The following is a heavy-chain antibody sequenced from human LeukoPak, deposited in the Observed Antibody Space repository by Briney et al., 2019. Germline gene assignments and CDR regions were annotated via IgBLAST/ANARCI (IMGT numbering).Heavy chain of an antibody. Sequence: SETLSLTRTVSGGSISSSSYYWGWIRQPPGKGLEWIGNIYYSGSTYYNPSLKSRVTISVDTSKNQFSLKLSSVTAADTAIYYCARLDSSGPNDYWGQGTLVIVSS. J-gene: IGHJ4*02. CDR2: IYYSGST. CDR3: ARLDSSGPNDY. V-gene: IGHV4-39*01. D-gene: IGHD6-19*01. CDR1: GGSISSSSYY.